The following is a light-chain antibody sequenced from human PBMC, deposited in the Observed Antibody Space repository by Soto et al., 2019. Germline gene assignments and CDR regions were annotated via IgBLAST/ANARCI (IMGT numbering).Light chain of an antibody. V-gene: IGLV2-14*01. CDR3: RSYTITSTYV. CDR1: SSDVVAYNY. J-gene: IGLJ1*01. Sequence: QSLITLAGAVPGSPGHSTTMSWTGTSSDVVAYNYVSWYQQHRGKAPKFMIYEVTNRPSGVSNRFSGSKSGNTASLTISGLQPEDEADYYCRSYTITSTYVFGTGTKVTVL. CDR2: EVT.